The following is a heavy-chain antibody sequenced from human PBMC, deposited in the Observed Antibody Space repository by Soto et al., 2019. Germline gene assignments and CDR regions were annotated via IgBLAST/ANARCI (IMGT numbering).Heavy chain of an antibody. D-gene: IGHD6-6*01. V-gene: IGHV3-74*01. Sequence: VQLVESGGGLVQPGGSLRLSCAASGFTFSSYWMHWVRQAPGKGLVWVSRINSDGSSTSYADSVKGRFTISRDNAKNTLYLQMNSLRAEDTAVYYCATGGPSSSSPKYYYYYYMDVWGKGTTVTVSS. CDR1: GFTFSSYW. CDR3: ATGGPSSSSPKYYYYYYMDV. CDR2: INSDGSST. J-gene: IGHJ6*03.